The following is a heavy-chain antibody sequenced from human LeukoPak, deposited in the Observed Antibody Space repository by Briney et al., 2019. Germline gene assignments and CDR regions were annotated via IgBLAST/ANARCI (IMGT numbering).Heavy chain of an antibody. CDR3: ARYQTTVTPYYYYGMDV. D-gene: IGHD4-11*01. CDR2: IYAGASTT. CDR1: GYPFMNYW. J-gene: IGHJ6*02. V-gene: IGHV5-51*01. Sequence: GEPLKISCKGSGYPFMNYWIGWVRQMHGKGLEGMGIIYAGASTTTSTPSFQGQVTISADKSISAAYLQWSSLKASDTAMYYCARYQTTVTPYYYYGMDVWGQGTTVTVSS.